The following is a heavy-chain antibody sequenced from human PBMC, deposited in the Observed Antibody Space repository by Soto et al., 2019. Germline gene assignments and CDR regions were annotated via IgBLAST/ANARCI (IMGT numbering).Heavy chain of an antibody. D-gene: IGHD2-21*01. CDR2: IWYDGDNK. CDR1: GFTFSNYG. Sequence: GGSLRLSCAASGFTFSNYGMHWVRQAPGKGLEWVAVIWYDGDNKYYADSVKGRFTISRDNSNNTLYVQMTSLRAEDTAVYYCARGLHSLFDYWGQGTLVTVSS. V-gene: IGHV3-33*01. CDR3: ARGLHSLFDY. J-gene: IGHJ4*02.